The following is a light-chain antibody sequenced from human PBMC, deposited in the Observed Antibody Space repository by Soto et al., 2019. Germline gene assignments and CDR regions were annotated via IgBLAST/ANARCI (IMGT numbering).Light chain of an antibody. CDR2: DAS. V-gene: IGKV1-5*01. CDR1: QSISSW. J-gene: IGKJ1*01. Sequence: DLQLTPSPATRSACLLDSGTIPCRASQSISSWLAWYQQKPGKAPKLLIYDASSLESGVPSRFSGSGSGTEFTLTISSLQPDDFATYYCQQYNSYWTFGQGTKVDIK. CDR3: QQYNSYWT.